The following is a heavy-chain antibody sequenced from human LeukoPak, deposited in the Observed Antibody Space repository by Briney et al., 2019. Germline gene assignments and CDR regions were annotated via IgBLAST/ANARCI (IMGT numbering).Heavy chain of an antibody. CDR2: VCYTGST. V-gene: IGHV4-61*03. D-gene: IGHD3-22*01. CDR1: GGSVNSETYC. J-gene: IGHJ6*02. Sequence: SETLSLTCTVSGGSVNSETYCWTWIRQPPGKGLEWIGFVCYTGSTNYYPSLTSRVTISVDTSKNHFSLKLNSVTAADTAVYYCARLTPHYDSSGYLNYGMDVWGQGTTVTVSS. CDR3: ARLTPHYDSSGYLNYGMDV.